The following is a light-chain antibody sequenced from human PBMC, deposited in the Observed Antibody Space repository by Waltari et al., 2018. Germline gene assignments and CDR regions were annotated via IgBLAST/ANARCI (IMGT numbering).Light chain of an antibody. CDR1: SSDVGGYNY. CDR2: DVS. CDR3: SSYTTSNTPWV. Sequence: QSALTQPASVSGSPGQSITISCTGTSSDVGGYNYVSWYQQHPGKAPKLLIYDVSNRPSGISNRFSVSKSGNTASLTISGLQAEDEADYYCSSYTTSNTPWVFGGGTKLTVL. J-gene: IGLJ3*02. V-gene: IGLV2-14*03.